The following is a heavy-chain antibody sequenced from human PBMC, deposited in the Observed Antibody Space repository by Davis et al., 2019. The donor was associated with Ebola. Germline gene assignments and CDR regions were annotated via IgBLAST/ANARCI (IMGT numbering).Heavy chain of an antibody. D-gene: IGHD2-21*01. V-gene: IGHV3-30-3*01. J-gene: IGHJ4*02. CDR3: ARAVAYCGGDCYSFYYFDY. Sequence: PGGSLRLSCAASGFTFSSYAMHWVRQAPGKGLEWVAVISYDGSNKYYADSVKGRFTISRDNAKNSLYLQMNSLRAEDTAVYYCARAVAYCGGDCYSFYYFDYWGQGTLVTVSS. CDR2: ISYDGSNK. CDR1: GFTFSSYA.